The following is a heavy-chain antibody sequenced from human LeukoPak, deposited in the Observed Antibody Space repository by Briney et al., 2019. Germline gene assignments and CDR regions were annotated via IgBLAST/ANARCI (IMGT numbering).Heavy chain of an antibody. CDR3: ATCIAVAGRYWYFDL. CDR1: GGSISSGDYY. CDR2: IYYSGST. J-gene: IGHJ2*01. Sequence: PSETLSLTCTVSGGSISSGDYYWSWIRQPPGKGLEWIGYIYYSGSTYYNPSLKSRVTISVDTSKNQFSLKLSSVTAADTAVYYCATCIAVAGRYWYFDLWGRGTLVTVSS. D-gene: IGHD6-19*01. V-gene: IGHV4-30-4*08.